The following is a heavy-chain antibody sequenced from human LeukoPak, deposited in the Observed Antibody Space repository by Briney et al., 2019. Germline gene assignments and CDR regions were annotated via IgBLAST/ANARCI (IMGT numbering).Heavy chain of an antibody. Sequence: PSETLSLTCAVSGYSISSSNWWGWIRQPPGKGLEWIGYIYYSGSTYYNPSLKSRVTMSVDTSKNQFSLKLGSVTAVDTAVYYCARRIITMVRGVIHWYFDLWGRGTLVTVSS. D-gene: IGHD3-10*01. CDR3: ARRIITMVRGVIHWYFDL. V-gene: IGHV4-28*01. CDR2: IYYSGST. J-gene: IGHJ2*01. CDR1: GYSISSSNW.